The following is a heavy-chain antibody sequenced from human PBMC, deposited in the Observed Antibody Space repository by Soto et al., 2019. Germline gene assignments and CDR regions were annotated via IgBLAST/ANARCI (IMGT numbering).Heavy chain of an antibody. V-gene: IGHV4-39*01. D-gene: IGHD3-10*01. J-gene: IGHJ6*02. CDR2: IYYSGST. CDR1: GGSISSSSYY. Sequence: QLQLQESGPGLVKPSETLSLTCTVSGGSISSSSYYWGWIRQPPGKGLEWIGSIYYSGSTYYNPSLKTQVTISADTSTNQFSRKLSSVTAADTAVYYCARHGPVEVLWFGELLSGLSDYYYGMDVWGQGTTVTVSS. CDR3: ARHGPVEVLWFGELLSGLSDYYYGMDV.